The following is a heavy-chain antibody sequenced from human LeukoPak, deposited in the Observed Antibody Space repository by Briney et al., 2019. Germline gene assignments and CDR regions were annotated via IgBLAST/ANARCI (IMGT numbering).Heavy chain of an antibody. J-gene: IGHJ4*02. CDR1: GFTFSNFA. CDR3: AKVGSSGYSSSWYYFDY. CDR2: ISGSGGGT. D-gene: IGHD6-13*01. V-gene: IGHV3-23*01. Sequence: GGSLRLSCAASGFTFSNFAMSWVRQAPGKGLEWISAISGSGGGTFDADSVKGRFAISRDNSKNTVYLQMNSLRAEDTAVCYCAKVGSSGYSSSWYYFDYWGQGTLVTVSS.